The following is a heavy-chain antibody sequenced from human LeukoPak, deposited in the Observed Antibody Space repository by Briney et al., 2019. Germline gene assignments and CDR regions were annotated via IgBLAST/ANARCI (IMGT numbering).Heavy chain of an antibody. CDR1: GFTFRSSG. Sequence: PGGSLRLSCAASGFTFRSSGMHWVRQAPGKGLEWVAFIQYHGRDKYYADSVKGRFTISRDNSKNTLYMEVRSLRAEDTAVYYCAREGGRTVAGTFDNWGQGTLVTVSS. CDR3: AREGGRTVAGTFDN. CDR2: IQYHGRDK. J-gene: IGHJ4*02. V-gene: IGHV3-30*02. D-gene: IGHD6-19*01.